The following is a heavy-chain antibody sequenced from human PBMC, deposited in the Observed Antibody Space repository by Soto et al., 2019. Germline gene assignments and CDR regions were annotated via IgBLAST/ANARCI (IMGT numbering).Heavy chain of an antibody. CDR3: AKHYADSSRFYYGMDV. CDR1: GFSFITYA. CDR2: ISGSGGST. J-gene: IGHJ6*02. D-gene: IGHD4-17*01. Sequence: LLLESGGDLVQPGGSLRLSCAASGFSFITYAMSWVRQAPGKGLEWVSVISGSGGSTYYADSVKGRFTISRDNSKSTLSLQMNSLRAEDTAVYYCAKHYADSSRFYYGMDVWGQGTTVTVSS. V-gene: IGHV3-23*01.